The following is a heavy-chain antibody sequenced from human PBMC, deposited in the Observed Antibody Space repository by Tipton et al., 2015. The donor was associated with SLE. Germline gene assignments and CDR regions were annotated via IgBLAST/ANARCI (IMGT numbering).Heavy chain of an antibody. Sequence: SLRLSCAASGFTFSSYSMNWVRQAPGKGLEWVSAISGSGGSTYYADSVKGLFTISRDNSKNTLYLQMNSLRAEDTAVYYCASDIVVVPAAIRDIWGQGTMVTVSS. CDR2: ISGSGGST. V-gene: IGHV3-23*01. CDR1: GFTFSSYS. J-gene: IGHJ3*02. CDR3: ASDIVVVPAAIRDI. D-gene: IGHD2-2*02.